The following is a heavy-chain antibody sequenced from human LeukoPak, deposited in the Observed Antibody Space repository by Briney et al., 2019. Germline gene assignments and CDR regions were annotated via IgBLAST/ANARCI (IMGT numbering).Heavy chain of an antibody. Sequence: ASVKVSFKASGYTFTSYAMNWVRQAPGQGLEWMGWINTNTGNPTYAQGFTGRFVFSLDTSVSTAYLQISSLKAEDTAVYYCARATRNSILGWFDPWGQGTLVTVSS. D-gene: IGHD2/OR15-2a*01. J-gene: IGHJ5*02. CDR2: INTNTGNP. CDR3: ARATRNSILGWFDP. V-gene: IGHV7-4-1*02. CDR1: GYTFTSYA.